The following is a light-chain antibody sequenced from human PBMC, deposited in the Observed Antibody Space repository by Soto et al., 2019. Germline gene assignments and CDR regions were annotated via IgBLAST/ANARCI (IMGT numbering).Light chain of an antibody. CDR3: QKYGSSLT. Sequence: EIVLTQSPGTLSSSPGERATLSCRASQSVSSSYLAWYQQKPGEAPRLLIYGASSRATGIPDRFSGSGSGKDFTPTISRQEPEDFAVYYYQKYGSSLTFGGGTKGEIK. J-gene: IGKJ4*01. V-gene: IGKV3-20*01. CDR1: QSVSSSY. CDR2: GAS.